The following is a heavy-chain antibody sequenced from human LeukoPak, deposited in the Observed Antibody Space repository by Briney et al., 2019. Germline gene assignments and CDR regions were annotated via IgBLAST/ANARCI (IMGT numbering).Heavy chain of an antibody. Sequence: GGSLRLSCAASGFTFSSYSMNWVRQAPGKGLEWVSSISSSSSYIYYADSVKGRFTISRDNAKNSLYLQMNSLRAEDTAVDYCARDHVFLGYFDYWGQGTLVTVSS. D-gene: IGHD3-3*01. CDR2: ISSSSSYI. CDR1: GFTFSSYS. V-gene: IGHV3-21*01. J-gene: IGHJ4*02. CDR3: ARDHVFLGYFDY.